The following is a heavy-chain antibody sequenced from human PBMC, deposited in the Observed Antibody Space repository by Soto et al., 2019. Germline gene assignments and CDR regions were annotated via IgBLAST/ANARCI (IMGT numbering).Heavy chain of an antibody. CDR2: IYYLGST. J-gene: IGHJ4*02. V-gene: IGHV4-59*01. Sequence: SETLSLTCSVSGGSMSEYFWSWIRQSPGKGLEWIGYIYYLGSTDYNPSLKSRVTISVDTSKRQFSLRLTSVTATDTAVYCCARDGYDGSGSPYPAYWGPGTQVTVSS. CDR1: GGSMSEYF. D-gene: IGHD3-10*01. CDR3: ARDGYDGSGSPYPAY.